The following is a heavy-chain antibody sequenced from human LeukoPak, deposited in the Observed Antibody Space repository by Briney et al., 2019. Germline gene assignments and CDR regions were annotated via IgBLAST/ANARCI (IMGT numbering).Heavy chain of an antibody. Sequence: SETLSLTCAVFGGTFRGYYWSWIRQPPGKGLEWIGEIHYTGATNYKPSLTSRVTISGDPSKNQVSLRLYSVTAADTAVYYCARGVLGPYYFDLWGRGTLVTVSS. D-gene: IGHD7-27*01. CDR2: IHYTGAT. J-gene: IGHJ2*01. CDR1: GGTFRGYY. CDR3: ARGVLGPYYFDL. V-gene: IGHV4-34*01.